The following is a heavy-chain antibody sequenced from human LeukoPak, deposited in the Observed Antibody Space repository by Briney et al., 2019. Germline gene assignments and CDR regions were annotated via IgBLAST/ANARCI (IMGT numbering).Heavy chain of an antibody. D-gene: IGHD2-2*01. V-gene: IGHV3-21*01. J-gene: IGHJ4*02. CDR1: GFTFCTYS. Sequence: GGSLRLSCVASGFTFCTYSMNWLRQAPGKGLEWVSSIISSSAYIYYTVSVKGRFTISRDNAKNSLYLQMHSLRDADTAVCYWARDDRVGDSWGERTLFTVSS. CDR2: IISSSAYI. CDR3: ARDDRVGDS.